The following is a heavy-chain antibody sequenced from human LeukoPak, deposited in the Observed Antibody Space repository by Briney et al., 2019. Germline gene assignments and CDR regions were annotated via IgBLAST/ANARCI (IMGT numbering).Heavy chain of an antibody. CDR3: AKDLSGYSSGWFDFDY. D-gene: IGHD6-19*01. CDR2: IRYDGSNK. Sequence: GGSLRLSCAASGFTFSSYGMHWVRQAPGKGLDWVAFIRYDGSNKYYADSVKGRFTISRDNSKNTLYLQMNSLRAEDTAVYYCAKDLSGYSSGWFDFDYWGQGTLVTVSS. J-gene: IGHJ4*02. CDR1: GFTFSSYG. V-gene: IGHV3-30*02.